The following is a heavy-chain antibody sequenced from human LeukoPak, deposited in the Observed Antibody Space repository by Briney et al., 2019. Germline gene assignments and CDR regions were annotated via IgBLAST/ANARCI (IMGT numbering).Heavy chain of an antibody. Sequence: GASVKASCKASGGTFSSYAISWVRQAPGQGLEWMGGIIPIFGTANYAQKFQGRVTITADESTSTAYMELSSLRSEDTAVYYCARDRMYDTAMVIGHWGQGTLVTVSS. CDR1: GGTFSSYA. D-gene: IGHD5-18*01. CDR2: IIPIFGTA. CDR3: ARDRMYDTAMVIGH. J-gene: IGHJ4*02. V-gene: IGHV1-69*13.